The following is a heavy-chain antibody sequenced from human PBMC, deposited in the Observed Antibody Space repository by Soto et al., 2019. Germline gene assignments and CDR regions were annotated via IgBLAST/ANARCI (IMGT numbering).Heavy chain of an antibody. Sequence: QVQLVESGGGVVQPGTSLTLSCSASGFFFGNYGMHWVRRPPGKGLEWVSIISYDGSRKHYIDSVKGRFTISRDNSKNTLDLQMNSLRAEDTAVYYCAKDIHPGRDTYHYGADYWGQGTLVAVSS. CDR3: AKDIHPGRDTYHYGADY. CDR2: ISYDGSRK. V-gene: IGHV3-30*18. J-gene: IGHJ4*02. D-gene: IGHD5-12*01. CDR1: GFFFGNYG.